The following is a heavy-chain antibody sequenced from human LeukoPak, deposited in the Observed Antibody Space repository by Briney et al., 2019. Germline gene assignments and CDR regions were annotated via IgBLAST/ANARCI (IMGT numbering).Heavy chain of an antibody. CDR1: GFTFSSYA. CDR2: ISYDGSNK. Sequence: PGGSLRLSCAASGFTFSSYAMHWVRQAPGKGLEWVAVISYDGSNKYYADSVKGRFTISRDNSKNTLFLQMNSLRAEDTAVYYCAKSYYYDTRGAFDIWGQGTMVTVSS. V-gene: IGHV3-30-3*01. J-gene: IGHJ3*02. CDR3: AKSYYYDTRGAFDI. D-gene: IGHD3-22*01.